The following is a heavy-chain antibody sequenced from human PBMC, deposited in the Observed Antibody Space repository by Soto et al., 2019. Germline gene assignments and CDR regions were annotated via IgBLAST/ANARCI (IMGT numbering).Heavy chain of an antibody. D-gene: IGHD7-27*01. V-gene: IGHV4-30-4*01. CDR2: IYKSATT. CDR3: ARGRYCLTGRCFPNWFDS. CDR1: GDSISNLDYF. Sequence: SETLSLTCSVSGDSISNLDYFWSWIRQPPGQALEYIGYIYKSATTYYNPSFESRVAISVDTSKSQFSLNVTSVTAADTAVYFCARGRYCLTGRCFPNWFDSWGQGALVTVSS. J-gene: IGHJ5*01.